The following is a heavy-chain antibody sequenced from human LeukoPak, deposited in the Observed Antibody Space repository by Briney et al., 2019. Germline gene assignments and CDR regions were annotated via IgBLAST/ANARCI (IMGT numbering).Heavy chain of an antibody. CDR2: IYYSGST. CDR3: ARGAKVAGTAFDI. V-gene: IGHV4-59*01. Sequence: TSETLSLTCTVSGGSISSYYWSWIRQPPGKGLEWIGYIYYSGSTNYNPSLKSRVTISVDTSKNQFSLKLSSVTAADTAVYYCARGAKVAGTAFDIWGQGTMVTVSS. D-gene: IGHD6-19*01. J-gene: IGHJ3*02. CDR1: GGSISSYY.